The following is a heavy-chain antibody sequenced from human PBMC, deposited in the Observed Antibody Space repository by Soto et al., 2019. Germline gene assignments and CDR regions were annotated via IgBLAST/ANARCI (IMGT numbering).Heavy chain of an antibody. J-gene: IGHJ6*02. CDR1: GFTFSSYG. CDR2: IWYDGSNK. Sequence: PGGSLRLSCAASGFTFSSYGMHWVRQAPGKGLEWVAVIWYDGSNKYYADSVKGRFTISRDNSKNTLYLQMNSLRAEDTAVYYCAALRGYSYGPYYYGMDVWGQGTTVTVSS. CDR3: AALRGYSYGPYYYGMDV. V-gene: IGHV3-33*01. D-gene: IGHD5-18*01.